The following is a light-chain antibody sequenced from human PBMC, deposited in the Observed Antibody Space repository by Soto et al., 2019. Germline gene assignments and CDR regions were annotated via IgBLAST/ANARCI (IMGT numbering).Light chain of an antibody. CDR2: GAS. CDR1: QSVSSN. CDR3: QPYNNWSRVYT. J-gene: IGKJ2*01. Sequence: EIVMTQSPATLSVSPGERATLSCRASQSVSSNLAWYQQKPGQAPRLLIYGASTRATGIPARFSGSGSGTEFTLTISSLQSEDFAVYYCQPYNNWSRVYTFGQGTKLEIK. V-gene: IGKV3-15*01.